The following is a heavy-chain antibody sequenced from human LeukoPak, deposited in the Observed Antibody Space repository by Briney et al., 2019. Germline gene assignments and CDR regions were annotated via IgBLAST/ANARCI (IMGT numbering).Heavy chain of an antibody. Sequence: GGSLRLSCAASGFTFSDYYMSWIRQAPGKGLEWVSYIGGSGTTIFYAHSVKGRFTISRDNAKNSLYLQMNSLRAEDTAVYYCARFASSGSYYIDYWGQGTLITVSS. V-gene: IGHV3-11*01. J-gene: IGHJ4*02. CDR3: ARFASSGSYYIDY. CDR2: IGGSGTTI. CDR1: GFTFSDYY. D-gene: IGHD3-10*01.